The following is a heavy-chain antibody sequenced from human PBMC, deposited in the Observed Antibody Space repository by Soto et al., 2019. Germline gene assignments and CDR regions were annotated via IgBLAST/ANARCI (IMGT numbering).Heavy chain of an antibody. CDR1: GFTFSSYA. J-gene: IGHJ6*02. Sequence: EVQLLESGGGLVQPGGSLRLSCAASGFTFSSYAMSWVRQAPGKGLAWVSAISGSGGSTYYADSVKGRFTISRDNSKNTLYLQMNSLRAEDTAVYYCAKDNPAPNYYYYGMDVWGQGTTVTVSS. CDR2: ISGSGGST. CDR3: AKDNPAPNYYYYGMDV. V-gene: IGHV3-23*01.